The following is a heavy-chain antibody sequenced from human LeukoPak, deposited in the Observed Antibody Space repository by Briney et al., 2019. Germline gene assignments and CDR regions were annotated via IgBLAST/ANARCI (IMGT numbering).Heavy chain of an antibody. Sequence: ASVKVSSKASGYTFTGYYMHWVRQAPGQGLEWMGWINPNSGGTNYAQKFQGWVTMTRDTSISTAYMELSRLRSDDTAVYYCARDGGSGSYYYYGMDVWGQGTTVTVSS. J-gene: IGHJ6*02. V-gene: IGHV1-2*04. D-gene: IGHD3-10*01. CDR2: INPNSGGT. CDR3: ARDGGSGSYYYYGMDV. CDR1: GYTFTGYY.